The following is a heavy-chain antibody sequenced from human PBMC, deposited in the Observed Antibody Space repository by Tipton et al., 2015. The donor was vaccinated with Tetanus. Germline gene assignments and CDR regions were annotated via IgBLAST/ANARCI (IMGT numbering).Heavy chain of an antibody. CDR2: IYYSGST. CDR3: ARDHGITWGGMGYYYGMDV. Sequence: GEALGNGDYYWSWIRQPPGEGLESIGCIYYSGSTCYNPSLKSRVTISVDTSKNQFSLRLSSVTAADTAVYYCARDHGITWGGMGYYYGMDVWGQGTTVTVSS. CDR1: GEALGNGDYY. D-gene: IGHD3-16*01. V-gene: IGHV4-30-4*01. J-gene: IGHJ6*02.